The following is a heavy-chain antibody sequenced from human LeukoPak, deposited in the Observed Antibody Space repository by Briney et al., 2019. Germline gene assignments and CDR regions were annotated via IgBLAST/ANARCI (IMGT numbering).Heavy chain of an antibody. Sequence: GGSLRLSCAAPGFMFDYYAMHWVRQPPGQGLEWVSGISWNSGTIDYVDSVKGRFTISRDNAKDSLYLQMNSLRAEDTALYYCVKDMGDPLGYCSGGSCSDSESLKGYWGQGTLVTVSS. CDR3: VKDMGDPLGYCSGGSCSDSESLKGY. CDR1: GFMFDYYA. CDR2: ISWNSGTI. J-gene: IGHJ4*02. D-gene: IGHD2-15*01. V-gene: IGHV3-9*01.